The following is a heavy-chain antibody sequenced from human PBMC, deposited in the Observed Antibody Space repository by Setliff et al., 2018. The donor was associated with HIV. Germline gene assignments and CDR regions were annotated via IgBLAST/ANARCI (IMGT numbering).Heavy chain of an antibody. CDR2: ISSSGNTI. D-gene: IGHD6-19*01. CDR3: ANMQWASNAWYSFDY. CDR1: GFTFRSYE. Sequence: GGSLRLSCAASGFTFRSYEMNWVRQAPGKGLEWLSYISSSGNTIHYVASVEGRFTISRDNAKNSLYLQMNSLRAEDTAVYYCANMQWASNAWYSFDYWGQGALVTVSS. V-gene: IGHV3-48*03. J-gene: IGHJ4*02.